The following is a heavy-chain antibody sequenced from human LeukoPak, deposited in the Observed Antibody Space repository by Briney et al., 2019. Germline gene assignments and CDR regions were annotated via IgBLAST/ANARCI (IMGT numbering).Heavy chain of an antibody. CDR1: GGSFSGYY. V-gene: IGHV4-34*01. CDR3: ARLDYYGSGSPKDY. Sequence: SETLSLTCAVYGGSFSGYYWSWLRQPPGKGLEWIGEINHSGSTNYNPSLKSRVTISVDTSKNQFSLKLSSVTAADTAVYYCARLDYYGSGSPKDYWGQGTLVTVSS. CDR2: INHSGST. D-gene: IGHD3-10*01. J-gene: IGHJ4*02.